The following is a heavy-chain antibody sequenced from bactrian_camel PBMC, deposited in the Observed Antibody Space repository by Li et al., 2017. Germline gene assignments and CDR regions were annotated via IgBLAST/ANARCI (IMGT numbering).Heavy chain of an antibody. D-gene: IGHD6*01. J-gene: IGHJ4*01. V-gene: IGHV3S40*01. CDR3: GAQPRYGDWCEDDNTY. Sequence: DVQLVESGGGSVQAGGSLRLSCVVSGDNFNGYCMGWFRQAPGKEREGVAGFWTGGGYTWVGDAAKGRFSISQDNAANIVYLQMNDLSPDDTAVYVCGAQPRYGDWCEDDNTYWGQGTQVTVS. CDR2: FWTGGGYT. CDR1: GDNFNGYC.